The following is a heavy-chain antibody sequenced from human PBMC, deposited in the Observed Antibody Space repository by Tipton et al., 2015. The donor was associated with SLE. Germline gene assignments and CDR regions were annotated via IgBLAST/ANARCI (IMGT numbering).Heavy chain of an antibody. CDR2: INTDGSST. Sequence: SLRLSCTTSGFTFSRYSMHWVRQSPGKGLVWVSRINTDGSSTTYADSVKGRFTISRDNAKNTLYLQMNSLRAGDTAVYYCARRDGYAPVYWGQGTLVTVSS. J-gene: IGHJ4*02. CDR1: GFTFSRYS. CDR3: ARRDGYAPVY. D-gene: IGHD5-24*01. V-gene: IGHV3-74*01.